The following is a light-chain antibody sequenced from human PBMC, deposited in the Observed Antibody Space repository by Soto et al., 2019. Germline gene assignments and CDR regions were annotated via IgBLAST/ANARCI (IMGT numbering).Light chain of an antibody. Sequence: DIVMTQSPDSLAVSLGERATINCKSSQSVLYSSNNKNYLAWYQQKPGQPPKLLIYDASNRASGIPARFSGSGSGTDFTLTISSLQSEDFAVYYCQQYNNWPRTFGQGTKVDIK. V-gene: IGKV4-1*01. CDR2: DAS. CDR3: QQYNNWPRT. J-gene: IGKJ1*01. CDR1: QSVLYSSNNKNY.